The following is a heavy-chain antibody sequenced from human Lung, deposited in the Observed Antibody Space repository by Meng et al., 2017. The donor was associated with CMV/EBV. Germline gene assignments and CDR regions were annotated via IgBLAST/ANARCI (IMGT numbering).Heavy chain of an antibody. D-gene: IGHD3-10*01. Sequence: QVHLQNCALGIVKPSDPLSLTCTVSGGSISSNGYYWDWLRQPPGKGLEWIWAIYHSGNTSYNPTLQSRVTMFVDTSKNQFSLMLTSVTATDTAVYYCARRRGGSGRDCWGQGTLVTVSS. V-gene: IGHV4-39*01. J-gene: IGHJ4*02. CDR1: GGSISSNGYY. CDR2: IYHSGNT. CDR3: ARRRGGSGRDC.